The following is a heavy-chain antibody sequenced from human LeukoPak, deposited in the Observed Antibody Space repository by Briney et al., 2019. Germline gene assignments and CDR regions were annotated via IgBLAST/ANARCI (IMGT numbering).Heavy chain of an antibody. J-gene: IGHJ4*02. CDR1: GGSISSGSYY. CDR3: ARGKEVITMLRGLKPGYYFDY. CDR2: IYTSGST. Sequence: PSQTLSLTCTVSGGSISSGSYYWSWIRQPAGKGLEWIGRIYTSGSTKYKSSLKSRVTISVDTSKNQFSLKLSSVTAADTAVYYCARGKEVITMLRGLKPGYYFDYWGQGTLVTVSS. D-gene: IGHD3-10*01. V-gene: IGHV4-61*02.